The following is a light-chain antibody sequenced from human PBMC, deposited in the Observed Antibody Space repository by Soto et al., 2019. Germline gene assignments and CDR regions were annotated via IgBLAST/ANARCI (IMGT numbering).Light chain of an antibody. J-gene: IGKJ4*01. V-gene: IGKV3-20*01. CDR3: RQYDNSPPLT. Sequence: EIVLTQSPATLPLSPGDRATLSCRASQSVNSNYLAWYQQKPHQAPRLLLYGATSRAIGSPDRFSGSRSGTEYTLIIIRLEPDDFAVYYYRQYDNSPPLTFGGGTKVEIK. CDR2: GAT. CDR1: QSVNSNY.